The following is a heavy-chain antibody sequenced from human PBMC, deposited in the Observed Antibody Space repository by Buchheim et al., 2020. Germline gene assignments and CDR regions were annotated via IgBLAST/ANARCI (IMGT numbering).Heavy chain of an antibody. V-gene: IGHV3-66*01. CDR3: ASRSTTYTGYELDY. Sequence: EVQLVESGGGLVQPGGSLRLSCTPSGFTVSGNYMNWVRQAPGRGLEWVSVMYSGGHTYYADSVKGRFTISRDSSKNTLYLQMNNLRAEDTAVYYCASRSTTYTGYELDYWGQGTL. J-gene: IGHJ4*02. CDR1: GFTVSGNY. CDR2: MYSGGHT. D-gene: IGHD5-12*01.